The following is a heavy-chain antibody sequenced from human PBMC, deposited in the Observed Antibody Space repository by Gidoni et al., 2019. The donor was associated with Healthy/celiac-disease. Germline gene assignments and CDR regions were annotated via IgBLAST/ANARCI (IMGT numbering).Heavy chain of an antibody. V-gene: IGHV1-69*01. CDR3: ARVYYDILTGYYTAYYGMDV. CDR1: GATFSSYA. D-gene: IGHD3-9*01. CDR2: CIPIFGTA. Sequence: QVQLVQSGAEVKKPGSSVKVSCKASGATFSSYALSWVRQAPGQGLEWMGGCIPIFGTANYAQKFQGRVTITADESTRTAYMELSSLRSEDTAVYYCARVYYDILTGYYTAYYGMDVWGQGTTVTVSS. J-gene: IGHJ6*02.